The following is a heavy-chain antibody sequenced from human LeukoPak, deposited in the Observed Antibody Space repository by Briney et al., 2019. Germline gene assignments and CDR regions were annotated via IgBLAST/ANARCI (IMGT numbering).Heavy chain of an antibody. CDR2: ISSSGGTI. CDR3: AREGGVNYYDLDYFDY. CDR1: GFTFSSCA. V-gene: IGHV3-48*03. Sequence: PGGSLRLSCAASGFTFSSCAMTWVRQAPGKGLEWVSYISSSGGTIYYADSVKGRFTISRDNAKNSLYLQMNSLRAEDTAVYYCAREGGVNYYDLDYFDYWGQGTLITVSS. D-gene: IGHD3-22*01. J-gene: IGHJ4*02.